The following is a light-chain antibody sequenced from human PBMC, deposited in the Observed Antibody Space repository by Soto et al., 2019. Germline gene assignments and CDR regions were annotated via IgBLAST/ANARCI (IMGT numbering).Light chain of an antibody. J-gene: IGKJ4*01. CDR2: GAS. Sequence: EIVLTQSPGTLSLSPGERATLSCRASQSVSSTYLAWYQQKPGQAPRLLIYGASSRATGIPDRFSGSGSGTDFTLTISRLEPEDFAVYYCQQRSTWPLTFGAGTKVEIK. V-gene: IGKV3D-20*02. CDR1: QSVSSTY. CDR3: QQRSTWPLT.